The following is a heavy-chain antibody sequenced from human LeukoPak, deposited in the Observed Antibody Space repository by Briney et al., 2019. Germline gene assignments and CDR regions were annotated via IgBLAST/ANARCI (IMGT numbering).Heavy chain of an antibody. CDR3: ARHFPGRDGYKGNFDS. CDR1: GGSISSSSYY. J-gene: IGHJ4*02. CDR2: IYYSGST. Sequence: PSETLSLTCTVSGGSISSSSYYWGWIRQPPGKGLEWIGSIYYSGSTYYNRSLKSRVTISVDTSKNQFSLKLSSVTAADTAVYYCARHFPGRDGYKGNFDSWGQGTLVTVSS. D-gene: IGHD5-24*01. V-gene: IGHV4-39*01.